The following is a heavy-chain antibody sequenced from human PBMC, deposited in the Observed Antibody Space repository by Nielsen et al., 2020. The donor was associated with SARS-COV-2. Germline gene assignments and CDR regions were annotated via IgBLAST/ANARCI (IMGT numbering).Heavy chain of an antibody. CDR3: ARDAYENYYDSSGIPDY. D-gene: IGHD3-22*01. J-gene: IGHJ4*02. CDR2: ISWNSGSI. CDR1: GFTFDDYA. V-gene: IGHV3-9*01. Sequence: GGSLRLSCAASGFTFDDYAMHWVRQAPGKGLEWVSGISWNSGSIGYADSVKGRFTISRDNAKNSLYLQMNSLRAEDTAVYYCARDAYENYYDSSGIPDYWGQGTLVTVSS.